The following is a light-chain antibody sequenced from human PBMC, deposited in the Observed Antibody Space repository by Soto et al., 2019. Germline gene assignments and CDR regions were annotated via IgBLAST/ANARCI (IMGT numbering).Light chain of an antibody. V-gene: IGKV3-20*01. CDR1: QSVSSSY. J-gene: IGKJ3*01. CDR3: QQYGSSFT. CDR2: GAS. Sequence: EIVLTQSPGTLSLSPGERATLSCRASQSVSSSYLAWYQQKPGQAPRLLIYGASSRATGIPDRFSGSVSGTDFTLTISRLEPEDFAVYYCQQYGSSFTFGPGTKVEIK.